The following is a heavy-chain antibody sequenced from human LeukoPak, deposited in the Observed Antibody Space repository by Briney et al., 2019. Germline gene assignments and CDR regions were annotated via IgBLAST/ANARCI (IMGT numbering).Heavy chain of an antibody. V-gene: IGHV4-4*07. CDR2: IYTSGST. D-gene: IGHD3-22*01. CDR1: GGSISSYY. Sequence: SETLSLTCTVSGGSISSYYWSWIRQPAGKGLEWIGRIYTSGSTNYNPSLKSRVTMSVDTSKNQFSLKLSSVTAADTAVYYCARDRYYYDSSGHFDYWGQGTLVTVSS. CDR3: ARDRYYYDSSGHFDY. J-gene: IGHJ4*02.